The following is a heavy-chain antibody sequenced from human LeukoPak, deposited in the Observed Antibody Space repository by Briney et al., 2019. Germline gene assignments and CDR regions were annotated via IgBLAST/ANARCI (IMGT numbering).Heavy chain of an antibody. J-gene: IGHJ4*02. CDR2: ISGSGDSP. CDR3: AKELTKDGDD. D-gene: IGHD2-8*01. Sequence: PGGSLRLSCATSGFTFSSSAMYWVRQAPGKGLEWVSAISGSGDSPYYADSMKGRFTISRDNSKNPLYLQMNSLRAEDTAVYYCAKELTKDGDDWGQGTLVTVSS. CDR1: GFTFSSSA. V-gene: IGHV3-23*01.